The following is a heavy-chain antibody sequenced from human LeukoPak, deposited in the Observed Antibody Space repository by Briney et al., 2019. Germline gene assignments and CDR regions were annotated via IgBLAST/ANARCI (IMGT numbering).Heavy chain of an antibody. V-gene: IGHV4-59*01. D-gene: IGHD3-22*01. J-gene: IGHJ4*02. CDR1: GGSINSYY. CDR2: IYYTGST. CDR3: ARVTTDSTGYYPYYFDY. Sequence: PSETLSLTCTVSGGSINSYYWNWIRQPPGKGLEWIGYIYYTGSTNYNPSLKSRVTISVGTSKNQFSLKLSSVTAADTAVYYCARVTTDSTGYYPYYFDYWGQGTLVTASS.